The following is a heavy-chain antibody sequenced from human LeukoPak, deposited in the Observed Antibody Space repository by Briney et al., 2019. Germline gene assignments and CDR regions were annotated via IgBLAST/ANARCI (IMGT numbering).Heavy chain of an antibody. D-gene: IGHD4-17*01. V-gene: IGHV4-39*01. CDR2: IYYSGGT. CDR1: GASISRSDYF. Sequence: SETLSLTCTVSGASISRSDYFWGWIRQPPGKGLEWIGSIYYSGGTYYSPSLKGRVTISVDTSKNQFSLKLNSVTAADTAVYYCARSSEYGDPFNYWGQGTLVTVSS. CDR3: ARSSEYGDPFNY. J-gene: IGHJ4*02.